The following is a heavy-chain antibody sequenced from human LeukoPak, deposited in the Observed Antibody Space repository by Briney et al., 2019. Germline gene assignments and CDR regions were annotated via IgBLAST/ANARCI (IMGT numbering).Heavy chain of an antibody. V-gene: IGHV3-30*18. D-gene: IGHD3-22*01. CDR2: ISNDGSIK. CDR3: AKLCVDSSGYYYVQDAFDI. J-gene: IGHJ3*02. CDR1: GFTFSNYG. Sequence: GRSLRLSCAASGFTFSNYGMHWVRQAPGEGLEWVAVISNDGSIKYYADPVRGRFTVSRDNSKNTLYLPMNSLRAEDTAVYYCAKLCVDSSGYYYVQDAFDIWGQGTMVTVSS.